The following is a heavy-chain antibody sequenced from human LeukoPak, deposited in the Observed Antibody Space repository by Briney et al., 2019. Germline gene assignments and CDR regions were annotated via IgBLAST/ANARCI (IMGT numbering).Heavy chain of an antibody. D-gene: IGHD1-26*01. CDR2: INSDGSST. Sequence: GGSLRLSCAASGFTFSNYWMHWVRHVPGKGLVWVSRINSDGSSTSYVDSVKGRFTISRDNAKNTLYLQMNSLRVEDTAVYYCARARLYSGSPDFDYWGQGTLVTVSS. V-gene: IGHV3-74*01. J-gene: IGHJ4*02. CDR1: GFTFSNYW. CDR3: ARARLYSGSPDFDY.